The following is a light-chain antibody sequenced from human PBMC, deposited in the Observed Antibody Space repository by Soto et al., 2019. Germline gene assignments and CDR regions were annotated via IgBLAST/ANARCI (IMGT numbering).Light chain of an antibody. J-gene: IGKJ4*01. V-gene: IGKV1-39*01. CDR2: AAS. CDR1: QGIGTY. Sequence: DIQMTQSPSSLSASVGDRVTLSCRASQGIGTYLSWYQQNPGKAPKLLIYAASSLQSGVPSRFSGSGSGTDFTLTISSLQPEDFATYYCQQSYIALTFGGGTKVEIK. CDR3: QQSYIALT.